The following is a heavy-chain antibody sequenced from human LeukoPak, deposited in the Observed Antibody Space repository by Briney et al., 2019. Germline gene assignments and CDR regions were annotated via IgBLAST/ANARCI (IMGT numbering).Heavy chain of an antibody. CDR1: GISLITGGMG. D-gene: IGHD3-10*01. CDR3: ARMGLLYNFDY. CDR2: IDWDDDK. Sequence: SAPTLVNPTQTLTLTCTLYGISLITGGMGVSWIRQPPGKALEWLARIDWDDDKFYRTSLKTRLTISKDTSKNQVVLTMTNMDPVDTATYYCARMGLLYNFDYWGQGTLVTVSS. J-gene: IGHJ4*02. V-gene: IGHV2-70*04.